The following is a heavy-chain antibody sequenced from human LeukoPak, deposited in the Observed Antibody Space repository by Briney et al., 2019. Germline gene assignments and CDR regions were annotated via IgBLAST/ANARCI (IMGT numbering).Heavy chain of an antibody. J-gene: IGHJ5*02. D-gene: IGHD3-22*01. CDR1: GGTFSSYA. V-gene: IGHV1-69*05. CDR2: IIPIFGTA. CDR3: ARLYDSSTYTNWLDP. Sequence: SVKVSCKASGGTFSSYAISWVRQAPGQGLEWMGGIIPIFGTANYAQKFQGRVTITTDESTSTAYMELSSLRSEDTAVYYCARLYDSSTYTNWLDPWGQGTLVTVSS.